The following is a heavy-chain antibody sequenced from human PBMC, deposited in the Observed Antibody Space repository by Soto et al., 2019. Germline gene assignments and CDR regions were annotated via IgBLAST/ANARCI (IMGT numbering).Heavy chain of an antibody. V-gene: IGHV3-30-3*01. CDR1: GFTFSSYA. CDR2: ISYDGSNK. CDR3: ARDFYYDSSGYYSFGWFDP. J-gene: IGHJ5*02. D-gene: IGHD3-22*01. Sequence: QVQLVESGGGVVQPGRSLRLSCAASGFTFSSYAMHWVRQAPGKGLEWVAVISYDGSNKYYADSVKGRFTISRDNSKNTLYLQMNSLRAEDTAVYYCARDFYYDSSGYYSFGWFDPWRQGTLVTVSS.